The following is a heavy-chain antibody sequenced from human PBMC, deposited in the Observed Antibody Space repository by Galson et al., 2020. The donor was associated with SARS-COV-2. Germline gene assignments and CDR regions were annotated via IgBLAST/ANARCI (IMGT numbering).Heavy chain of an antibody. J-gene: IGHJ2*01. D-gene: IGHD7-27*01. CDR1: GSLSGYY. CDR3: ARGIWGTWYFDL. CDR2: INYSGST. V-gene: IGHV4-34*01. Sequence: GSLSGYYWSWIRQSPGKGLEWIGEINYSGSTDYNPSLKSRVTIFVDTSKNQFSLKLNSVTAADTAVYYCARGIWGTWYFDLWGRGTLVSVSS.